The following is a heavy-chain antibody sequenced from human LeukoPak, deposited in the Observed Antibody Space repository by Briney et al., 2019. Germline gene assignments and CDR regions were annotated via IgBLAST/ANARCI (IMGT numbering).Heavy chain of an antibody. D-gene: IGHD5-24*01. CDR2: INPDSGGT. Sequence: GASVKVSCKASGNSLIDYYIYWVRQAPEQGFEWMGWINPDSGGTEYAHKFQGRVTLTRDTSIDTVYMELRNLRSDDTAVYFCAKDGDGYNAWFDSWGQGTPVIVS. CDR1: GNSLIDYY. J-gene: IGHJ5*01. CDR3: AKDGDGYNAWFDS. V-gene: IGHV1-2*02.